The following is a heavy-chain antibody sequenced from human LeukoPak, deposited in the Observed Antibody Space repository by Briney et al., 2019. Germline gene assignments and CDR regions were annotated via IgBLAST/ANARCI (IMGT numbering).Heavy chain of an antibody. J-gene: IGHJ5*02. CDR2: TFTNGST. Sequence: SETLSLTCTVSGGSISSGSYYWSWIRQPAGKGLEWIGRTFTNGSTNYKPSLKSRVTISLDTSKNQFSLKLSSVTAADTAVYYCARPLTGVGFDPWGQGTLVTVSS. CDR3: ARPLTGVGFDP. D-gene: IGHD7-27*01. V-gene: IGHV4-61*02. CDR1: GGSISSGSYY.